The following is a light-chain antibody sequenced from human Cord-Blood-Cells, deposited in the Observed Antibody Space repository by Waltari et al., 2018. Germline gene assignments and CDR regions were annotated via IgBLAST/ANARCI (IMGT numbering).Light chain of an antibody. Sequence: EIVLTQSPGTLSLSPGERATLSCRASQSVSSGYLAWYQQKPGQAPRLLIYGASSRATGIPDRFSGSGSGTDFTLTISRLEPEDFAVYYCQQYGSSPRRLTFGGGTKVEIK. CDR3: QQYGSSPRRLT. V-gene: IGKV3-20*01. CDR2: GAS. J-gene: IGKJ4*01. CDR1: QSVSSGY.